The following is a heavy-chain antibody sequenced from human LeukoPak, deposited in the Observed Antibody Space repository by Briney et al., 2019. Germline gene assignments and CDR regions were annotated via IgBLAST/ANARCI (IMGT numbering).Heavy chain of an antibody. CDR1: GYTFTGYY. CDR2: INPNSGGT. D-gene: IGHD6-19*01. J-gene: IGHJ6*03. CDR3: ARERKPGTAVAGAGGRDYYYMDV. V-gene: IGHV1-2*02. Sequence: ASVKVSCKASGYTFTGYYMHWVRQAPGQGLEWMGWINPNSGGTNYAQKFQGRVTMTRDTSISTAYMELSRARSDDTAVYYCARERKPGTAVAGAGGRDYYYMDVWGKGTTVTVSS.